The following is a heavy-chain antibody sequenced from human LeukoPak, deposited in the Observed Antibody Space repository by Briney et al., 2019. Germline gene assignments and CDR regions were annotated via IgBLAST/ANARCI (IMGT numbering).Heavy chain of an antibody. CDR2: IYYSGST. CDR3: ARPGVGCSSTRCYTGPFDY. Sequence: SETLSLTCTVSGGSISSSSYYWGWIRQPPGKGLEWIGSIYYSGSTYYNPSLKSRVTISVDTSKNQFSLKLSSVTAADTAVYYCARPGVGCSSTRCYTGPFDYWGQGTLVTVSS. CDR1: GGSISSSSYY. D-gene: IGHD2-2*02. V-gene: IGHV4-39*01. J-gene: IGHJ4*02.